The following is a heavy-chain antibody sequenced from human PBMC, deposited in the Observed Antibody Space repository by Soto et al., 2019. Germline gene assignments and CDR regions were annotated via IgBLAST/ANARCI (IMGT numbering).Heavy chain of an antibody. V-gene: IGHV3-9*01. J-gene: IGHJ6*02. CDR3: AKDIGRAWELTGYGMDV. Sequence: GGSLRLSCAASGFTFDDYAMHWVRQAPGKGLEWVSGISWNSGSIGYADSVKGRFTISRDNAKNSLYLQMNSLRAEDTALYYCAKDIGRAWELTGYGMDVWGQGTTVTVSS. CDR1: GFTFDDYA. CDR2: ISWNSGSI. D-gene: IGHD1-26*01.